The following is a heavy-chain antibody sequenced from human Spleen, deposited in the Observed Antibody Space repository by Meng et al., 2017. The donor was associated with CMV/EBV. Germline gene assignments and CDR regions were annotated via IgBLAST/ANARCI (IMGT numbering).Heavy chain of an antibody. V-gene: IGHV3-20*04. CDR3: ARDLVTLVWGVIVTDYYHYGMDG. CDR1: GFTFSSYA. Sequence: GESLKISCAASGFTFSSYAMSWVRQAPGQGLEWVSRINPNGGSTGYVDSVKGRFTISRDNAKNSMYLQMNSLRAEDTALYYCARDLVTLVWGVIVTDYYHYGMDGWGQGTTVTVSS. D-gene: IGHD3-10*01. CDR2: INPNGGST. J-gene: IGHJ6*02.